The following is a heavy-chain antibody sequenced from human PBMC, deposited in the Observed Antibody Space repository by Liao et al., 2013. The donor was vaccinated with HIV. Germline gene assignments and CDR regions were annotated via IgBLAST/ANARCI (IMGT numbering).Heavy chain of an antibody. Sequence: QVQLQESGPGLVKPSQTLSLTCTVSGGSVSSGSYHWTWIRQPAGKGLEWIGRIYTSVNTDYNPSLKSRVTISADTSKNQFSLKLSSVSAADTAVYYCASGFRGPFGPYWGQGTLVTVSS. CDR2: IYTSVNT. CDR3: ASGFRGPFGPY. D-gene: IGHD3-10*01. CDR1: GGSVSSGSYH. J-gene: IGHJ4*02. V-gene: IGHV4-61*02.